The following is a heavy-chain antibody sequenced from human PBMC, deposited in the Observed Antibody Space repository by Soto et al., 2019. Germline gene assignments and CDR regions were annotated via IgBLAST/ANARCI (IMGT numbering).Heavy chain of an antibody. CDR1: GFSFGSYA. CDR3: ASDFERTDGDYYYYGMDF. D-gene: IGHD3-9*01. V-gene: IGHV3-30*03. Sequence: PGGSLRLSCAASGFSFGSYAMYWVRQPPGKGLEWVATVSYEGSTAYYSDSVKGRFTISRDNSIHTIYLQMNSLRAEDSALYYCASDFERTDGDYYYYGMDFWGQGTMVTVSS. CDR2: VSYEGSTA. J-gene: IGHJ6*02.